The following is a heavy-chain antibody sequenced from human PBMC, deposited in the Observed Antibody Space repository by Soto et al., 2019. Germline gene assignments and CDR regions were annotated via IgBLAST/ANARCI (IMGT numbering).Heavy chain of an antibody. J-gene: IGHJ5*02. CDR1: GGSISSGGYY. V-gene: IGHV4-31*03. Sequence: SETLSLTCTVSGGSISSGGYYWSWIRQHPGKGLEWIGYIYYSGSTYYNPSLKSRVTISVDTSKNQFSLKLSSVTAADTAVYYCARDLYSSSEDWFDPWGQGTLVTVSS. D-gene: IGHD6-6*01. CDR2: IYYSGST. CDR3: ARDLYSSSEDWFDP.